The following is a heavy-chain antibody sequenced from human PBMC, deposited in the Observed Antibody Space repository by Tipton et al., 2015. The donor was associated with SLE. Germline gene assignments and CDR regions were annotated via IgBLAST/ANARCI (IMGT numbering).Heavy chain of an antibody. CDR3: ASMNSGYDYYYYYMDV. V-gene: IGHV4-59*01. Sequence: TLSLTCTVSGGSISSYYWSWLRQPPGKGLVWFGYIYYSGSTNYNPPLKSRVTISVDTSKNQFSLKLSSVTAADTAVYYCASMNSGYDYYYYYMDVWGKGTTVTGSS. D-gene: IGHD5-12*01. CDR1: GGSISSYY. J-gene: IGHJ6*03. CDR2: IYYSGST.